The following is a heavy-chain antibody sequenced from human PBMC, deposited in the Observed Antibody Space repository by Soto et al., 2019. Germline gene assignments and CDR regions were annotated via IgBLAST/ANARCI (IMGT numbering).Heavy chain of an antibody. Sequence: QVQVQQWGAGLLKSSETLSLTCAVYGGSFSGYYWSWIRQSPGKGLEWIGEVKPPGSTKYNPSLKRRVPIAVDTSNNHFSLNLTSVSAADTALYYCARSREQWLVDAFDIWGQGTMVTVSS. CDR1: GGSFSGYY. CDR3: ARSREQWLVDAFDI. CDR2: VKPPGST. V-gene: IGHV4-34*01. J-gene: IGHJ3*02. D-gene: IGHD6-19*01.